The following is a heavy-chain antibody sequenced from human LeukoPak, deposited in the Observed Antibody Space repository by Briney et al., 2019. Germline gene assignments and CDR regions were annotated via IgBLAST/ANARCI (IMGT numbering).Heavy chain of an antibody. CDR1: GGSFSGYY. V-gene: IGHV4-34*01. Sequence: SETLSLTCAVYGGSFSGYYWSWIRQPPGKGLEWIGEINHSGSTNYNPSLKSLGTRSVDTSKNQFSLKLSSVTAADTAVYYCARNYGRFDPWGQGTLVTVSS. J-gene: IGHJ5*02. CDR2: INHSGST. CDR3: ARNYGRFDP. D-gene: IGHD4-17*01.